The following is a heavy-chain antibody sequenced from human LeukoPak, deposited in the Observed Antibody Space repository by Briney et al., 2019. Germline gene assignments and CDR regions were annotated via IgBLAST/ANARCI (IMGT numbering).Heavy chain of an antibody. D-gene: IGHD5-24*01. CDR3: ARRDGYNSYWYFDL. J-gene: IGHJ2*01. V-gene: IGHV4-39*01. CDR2: IYYSGST. CDR1: GGSISSSSYY. Sequence: PSETLSLTCTVSGGSISSSSYYWGWIRQPPGKGLEWIGSIYYSGSTYYNPSLKSRVTISADTSKNQFSLKLSSVTAADTAVYYCARRDGYNSYWYFDLWGRGTLVTVSS.